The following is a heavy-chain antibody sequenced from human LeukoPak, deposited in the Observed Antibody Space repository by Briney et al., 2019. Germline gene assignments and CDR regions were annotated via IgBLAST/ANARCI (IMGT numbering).Heavy chain of an antibody. J-gene: IGHJ4*02. Sequence: ASVKLSCKASGYTFTSYYMHWVRQAPGQGLEWMGIINPSGGSTSYAQKFQGRVTMTRDTSTSTVYMELSSLRSDDTAVYYCARVVEDPLLWFGEPYGFDWGQGTLVTVSS. CDR1: GYTFTSYY. V-gene: IGHV1-46*01. CDR3: ARVVEDPLLWFGEPYGFD. CDR2: INPSGGST. D-gene: IGHD3-10*01.